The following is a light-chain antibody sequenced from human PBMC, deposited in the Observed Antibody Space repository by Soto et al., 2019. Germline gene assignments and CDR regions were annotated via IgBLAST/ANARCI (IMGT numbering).Light chain of an antibody. CDR3: HRRTTWPLT. V-gene: IGKV3-11*01. J-gene: IGKJ4*01. CDR1: QSISSY. Sequence: EIVLTQSPATLSLSPGVRATLSCRASQSISSYLAWYQQKPGQAPRLLIYDASNRATGIPARFRGSGSGTDFTLTISSLEPEDFAFYYCHRRTTWPLTLAEGPRWRSN. CDR2: DAS.